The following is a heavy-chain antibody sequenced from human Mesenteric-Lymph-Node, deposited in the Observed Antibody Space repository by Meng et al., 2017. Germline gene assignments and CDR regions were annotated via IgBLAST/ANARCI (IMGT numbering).Heavy chain of an antibody. D-gene: IGHD6-19*01. J-gene: IGHJ4*02. CDR3: ATDGWGLPDS. CDR1: GFTFSGSA. Sequence: GESLKISCAASGFTFSGSAMHWVRQAPGKGLEWVAVISHDGSSKYSVDSEKGRFTISRDNSKNTLHLQMNGLRAEDTAVYYCATDGWGLPDSWGQGTLVTVSS. CDR2: ISHDGSSK. V-gene: IGHV3-30*01.